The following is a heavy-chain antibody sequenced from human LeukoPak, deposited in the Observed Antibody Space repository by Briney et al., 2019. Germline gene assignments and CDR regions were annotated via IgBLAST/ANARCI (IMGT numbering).Heavy chain of an antibody. Sequence: SETLSLTCTVSGGSISSYYWSWIRQPPGKGLEWIGYIYYSGSTNYNPSLKSRVTISVDTSKNQFSLKLSSVTAADTAVYYCARTPPVYDFWSGYSDYYGMDGWGQGTTVTVSS. CDR3: ARTPPVYDFWSGYSDYYGMDG. CDR2: IYYSGST. D-gene: IGHD3-3*01. J-gene: IGHJ6*02. V-gene: IGHV4-59*08. CDR1: GGSISSYY.